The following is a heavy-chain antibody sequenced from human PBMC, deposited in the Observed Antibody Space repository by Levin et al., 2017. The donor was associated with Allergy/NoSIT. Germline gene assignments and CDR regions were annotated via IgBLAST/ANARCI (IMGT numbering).Heavy chain of an antibody. V-gene: IGHV5-51*01. J-gene: IGHJ4*02. Sequence: KVSCEGSGYSFNKNWIGWVRQMPGKGLEWMGIIYPGDSDTRYSPSFQGQVTISADKSISTAYLQWSSLKASDTAMYYCARHPDGDYSAGFWGQGTLVTVSS. CDR2: IYPGDSDT. CDR1: GYSFNKNW. CDR3: ARHPDGDYSAGF. D-gene: IGHD4-17*01.